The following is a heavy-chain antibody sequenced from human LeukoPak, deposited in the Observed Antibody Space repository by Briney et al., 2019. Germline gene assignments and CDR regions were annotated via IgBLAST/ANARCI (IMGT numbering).Heavy chain of an antibody. CDR1: GFTFSNAW. CDR3: STPPIRGSRYYYYHMDV. V-gene: IGHV3-15*01. Sequence: PGGSLRLSCAASGFTFSNAWMSWVRQAPGKGLEWVGHIKSKTDGGTTDYAAPVKRRFNISRDDSKIILYLQMNSLKIEDTAVYFCSTPPIRGSRYYYYHMDVWGKGTTVTVSS. D-gene: IGHD3-10*01. J-gene: IGHJ6*03. CDR2: IKSKTDGGTT.